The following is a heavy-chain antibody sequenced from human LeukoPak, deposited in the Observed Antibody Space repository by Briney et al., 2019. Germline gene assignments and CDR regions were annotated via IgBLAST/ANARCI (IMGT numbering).Heavy chain of an antibody. D-gene: IGHD3-10*01. Sequence: GGSLRLSCSASGFNFDDYAVHWVRQAPGKGLEWVSGINWNSGSIGYADSVKGRFTISRDNAKNSLFLQMNSLRAEDMALYYCARSYGSGTYYNPFDYWGQGTLVTVSS. J-gene: IGHJ4*02. V-gene: IGHV3-9*03. CDR1: GFNFDDYA. CDR2: INWNSGSI. CDR3: ARSYGSGTYYNPFDY.